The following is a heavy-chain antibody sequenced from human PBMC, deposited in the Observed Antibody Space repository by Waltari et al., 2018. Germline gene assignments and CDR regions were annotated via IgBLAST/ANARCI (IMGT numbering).Heavy chain of an antibody. J-gene: IGHJ4*02. CDR2: VDWDDAK. Sequence: QVTLRESGPALVKPTQTLTLTCTFSGFSLTTGGMCVGWIRQPPGKALEWLARVDWDDAKFYSTSLRTRRSISKETSKNQVVLTMSNMDPVDTATYYCARIIGASYGGGTFDYWGQGILVTVSS. D-gene: IGHD2-8*01. CDR1: GFSLTTGGMC. V-gene: IGHV2-70*17. CDR3: ARIIGASYGGGTFDY.